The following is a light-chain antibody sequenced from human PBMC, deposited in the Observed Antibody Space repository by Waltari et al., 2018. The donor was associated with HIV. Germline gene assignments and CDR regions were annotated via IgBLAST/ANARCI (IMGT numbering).Light chain of an antibody. CDR3: MPATHWPHT. J-gene: IGKJ2*01. CDR1: QSLLYIDGHTY. CDR2: KVS. V-gene: IGKV2-30*01. Sequence: VVMHLSSGHLAVPLGLSASLSCRPTQSLLYIDGHTYLNWFHQRPGQSTRRLFFKVSNRYSGVPPRFSASGSGTDFTLRISRVEAEDVGTYYCMPATHWPHTSGQGTKLEIQ.